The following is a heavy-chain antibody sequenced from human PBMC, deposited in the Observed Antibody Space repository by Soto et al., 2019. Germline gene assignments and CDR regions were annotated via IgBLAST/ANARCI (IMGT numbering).Heavy chain of an antibody. J-gene: IGHJ6*02. CDR2: LSGSADST. D-gene: IGHD2-8*01. V-gene: IGHV3-23*01. CDR3: AKTRGAMIYAISVYGMDV. CDR1: GFSFSSFA. Sequence: EVQLLESGGGFIHPGGSLRLSCAASGFSFSSFAMNWVRQAPGKGLEWVSILSGSADSTFYADAVKGRFTISRDNSKSTLYLQINSLRAEDTAVYYCAKTRGAMIYAISVYGMDVWGQGPTVTVSS.